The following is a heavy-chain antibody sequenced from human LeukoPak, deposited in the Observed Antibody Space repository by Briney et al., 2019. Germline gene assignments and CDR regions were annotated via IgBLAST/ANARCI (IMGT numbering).Heavy chain of an antibody. Sequence: ASVKVSCKASGYTFTDFYLNWVRQAPGQGLEWMGWINPNSGDTNYAQKFQARVTMTRDTSINTAYMELSGLKSDDTAVYFCAIENPGVPFDYWGQGTLVTVSS. CDR2: INPNSGDT. V-gene: IGHV1-2*02. CDR1: GYTFTDFY. J-gene: IGHJ4*02. CDR3: AIENPGVPFDY. D-gene: IGHD3-3*01.